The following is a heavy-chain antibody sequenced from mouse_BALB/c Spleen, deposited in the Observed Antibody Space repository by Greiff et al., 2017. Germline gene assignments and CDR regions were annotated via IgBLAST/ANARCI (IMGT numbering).Heavy chain of an antibody. Sequence: VQLQQSGPELVKPGASVKVSCKASGYAFTSYYMYWVKQSHGKGLEWIGYIDPYNGGTSYNQKFKGKATLTVDTSSSTAYMHLNSLTSEDSAVYYCARGGYYSNYDYYAMDYWGQGTSVTVSS. CDR3: ARGGYYSNYDYYAMDY. V-gene: IGHV1S135*01. CDR1: GYAFTSYY. D-gene: IGHD2-5*01. CDR2: IDPYNGGT. J-gene: IGHJ4*01.